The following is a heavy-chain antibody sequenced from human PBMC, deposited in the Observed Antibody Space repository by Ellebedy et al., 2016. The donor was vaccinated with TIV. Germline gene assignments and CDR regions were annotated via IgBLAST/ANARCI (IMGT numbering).Heavy chain of an antibody. J-gene: IGHJ4*02. CDR1: GGSFSGYY. Sequence: SETLSLXCAVYGGSFSGYYWSWIRQPPGKGLEWIGEINHSGSTNYNPSLKSRVTISVDTSKNQFSLKLSSVTAADTAVYYCARARGQLRKYFDYWGQGTLVTVSS. D-gene: IGHD3-3*01. CDR2: INHSGST. V-gene: IGHV4-34*01. CDR3: ARARGQLRKYFDY.